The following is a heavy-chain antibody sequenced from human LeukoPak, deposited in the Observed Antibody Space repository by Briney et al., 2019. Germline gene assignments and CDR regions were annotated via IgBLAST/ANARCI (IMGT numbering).Heavy chain of an antibody. CDR1: GFSFVGSP. J-gene: IGHJ2*01. Sequence: GGSLRLSCAASGFSFVGSPLSSVRQAPGKGLQWVSAISASGVDTFYADSVKGRFTMSRDNSKDTLYLQMDSLRAEGTPVYYCVTKTTVTFYWYFDLWGRGTLVTVSS. V-gene: IGHV3-23*01. CDR2: ISASGVDT. CDR3: VTKTTVTFYWYFDL. D-gene: IGHD4-17*01.